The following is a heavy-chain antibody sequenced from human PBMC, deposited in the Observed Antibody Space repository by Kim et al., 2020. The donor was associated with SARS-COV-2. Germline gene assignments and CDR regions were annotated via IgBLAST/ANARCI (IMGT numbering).Heavy chain of an antibody. CDR1: GFTFSSFG. CDR2: ISYDGSNK. V-gene: IGHV3-30*18. J-gene: IGHJ4*02. D-gene: IGHD3-22*01. CDR3: AKSMGMIDFDY. Sequence: GGSLRLSCAASGFTFSSFGMHWVRQAPGKGLEWMAAISYDGSNKYYADSVKGRFTISRDKSENTLYLQMNSLRAEDTAVYYCAKSMGMIDFDYWGQGTLVTVSS.